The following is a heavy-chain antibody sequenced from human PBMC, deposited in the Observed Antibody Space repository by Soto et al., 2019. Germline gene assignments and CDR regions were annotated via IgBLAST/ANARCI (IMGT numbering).Heavy chain of an antibody. J-gene: IGHJ4*02. Sequence: SLTCTVSGGSISSSSYYWGWIRQPPGKGLEWIGSIYYSGSTYYNPSLKSRVTISVDTSKNQFSLKLSSVTAEDTAVYYCARRGVGGIKYYYDSSGYYFSEYYFDYWGQGTLVTVSS. V-gene: IGHV4-39*01. CDR2: IYYSGST. CDR1: GGSISSSSYY. CDR3: ARRGVGGIKYYYDSSGYYFSEYYFDY. D-gene: IGHD3-22*01.